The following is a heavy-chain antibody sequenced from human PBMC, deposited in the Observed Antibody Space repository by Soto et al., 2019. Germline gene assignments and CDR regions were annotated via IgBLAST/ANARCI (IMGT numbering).Heavy chain of an antibody. Sequence: SETLSLTCTVSGGSFRGGSYSWIWLRQPPGKGLEWIGNDYHTGSTNYNLSLQVRVSIAMDKSQNQLYLNPVSVTAADTAEYFCASDSAYFDSWGQGTLVTVYS. CDR2: DYHTGST. V-gene: IGHV4-61*01. CDR3: ASDSAYFDS. J-gene: IGHJ4*02. CDR1: GGSFRGGSYS.